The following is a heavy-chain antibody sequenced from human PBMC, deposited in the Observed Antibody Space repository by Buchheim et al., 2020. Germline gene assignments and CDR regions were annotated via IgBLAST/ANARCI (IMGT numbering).Heavy chain of an antibody. V-gene: IGHV1-69*02. CDR1: GGTFSDYP. CDR2: IIPILGIT. Sequence: QVQLVQSGAEVKKPGSSVKVSCKASGGTFSDYPITWVRQAPGQGLEWMGRIIPILGITNYAQKFQGRVTVTADKSTSTAYMELSSLTSEDTAVYYCARGRGYCYTTTCYKSFDIWGQGT. CDR3: ARGRGYCYTTTCYKSFDI. J-gene: IGHJ3*02. D-gene: IGHD2-2*02.